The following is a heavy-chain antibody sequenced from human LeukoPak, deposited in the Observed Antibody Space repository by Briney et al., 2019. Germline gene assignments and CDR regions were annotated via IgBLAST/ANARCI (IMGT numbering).Heavy chain of an antibody. CDR2: ISSSSSYI. J-gene: IGHJ4*02. CDR1: GFTFSSYS. Sequence: GGSLRLSCAASGFTFSSYSMNWVRQAPGKGLEWVSSISSSSSYIYYADSVKGRFTISRDNAKNSLYLQMNSLRAEATAVYYCARDLGDGYTIDYWGQGTLVTVSS. D-gene: IGHD5-24*01. V-gene: IGHV3-21*01. CDR3: ARDLGDGYTIDY.